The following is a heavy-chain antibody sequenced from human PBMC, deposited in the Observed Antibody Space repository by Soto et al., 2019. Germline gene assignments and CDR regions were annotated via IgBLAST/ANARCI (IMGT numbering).Heavy chain of an antibody. V-gene: IGHV3-7*01. CDR2: IHQEGTEK. CDR1: GFTFGGYW. Sequence: DVQLVESGGGLVQPGGSLGLSCAASGFTFGGYWMSWVRQAPGKGLEWVANIHQEGTEKYYVDSVKGRFTISRDNAKDSLYLQMNRLRADDTAVYYCALIAVRTLYNGLDVWGQGTTVTVFS. J-gene: IGHJ6*02. CDR3: ALIAVRTLYNGLDV. D-gene: IGHD3-10*02.